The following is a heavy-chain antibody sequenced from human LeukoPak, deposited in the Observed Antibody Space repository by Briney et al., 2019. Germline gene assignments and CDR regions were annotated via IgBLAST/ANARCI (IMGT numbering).Heavy chain of an antibody. Sequence: GGSLRLSCAASGFTFSGVWMSWVPEAPGEGRERVAHINQEGSEKYYVDSVKRRFTISRDNAKSSLCLHMNSLRAAGPALYSCSKDQVLPADWGQGPLVTVSS. CDR1: GFTFSGVW. CDR2: INQEGSEK. CDR3: SKDQVLPAD. J-gene: IGHJ4*02. V-gene: IGHV3-7*01. D-gene: IGHD2-15*01.